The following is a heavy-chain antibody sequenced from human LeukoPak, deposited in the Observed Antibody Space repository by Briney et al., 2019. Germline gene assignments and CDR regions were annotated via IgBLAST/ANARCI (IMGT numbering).Heavy chain of an antibody. CDR3: ARGGEPPRGYDFWSGYYVGEKGAFDI. CDR2: IYYSGST. Sequence: SETLSLTCTVSGGSISSYYWSWIRQPPGKGLEWIGYIYYSGSTNYNPSLKSRVTISVDTSKNQFSLKLSSVTAADTAVYYCARGGEPPRGYDFWSGYYVGEKGAFDIWGQGAMVTVSS. D-gene: IGHD3-3*01. J-gene: IGHJ3*02. V-gene: IGHV4-59*01. CDR1: GGSISSYY.